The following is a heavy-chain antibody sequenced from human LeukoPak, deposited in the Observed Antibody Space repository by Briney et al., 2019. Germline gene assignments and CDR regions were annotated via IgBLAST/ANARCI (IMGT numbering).Heavy chain of an antibody. CDR1: GFTFSSYA. Sequence: GGSLRLSCAASGFTFSSYAMSWVRQAPGKGLEWVSTIDGNGGSTFYADSVKGRFTISRDNSRNTLYLQMNSLRAEDTAIYYCAKDGGGLRGSFDIWGQGTMVTVSS. CDR2: IDGNGGST. V-gene: IGHV3-23*01. CDR3: AKDGGGLRGSFDI. D-gene: IGHD3-16*01. J-gene: IGHJ3*02.